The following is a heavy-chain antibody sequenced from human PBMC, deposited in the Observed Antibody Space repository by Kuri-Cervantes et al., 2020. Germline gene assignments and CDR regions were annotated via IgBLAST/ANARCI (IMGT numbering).Heavy chain of an antibody. CDR3: ARGFGDFLGMDV. CDR1: GFTFSSYG. V-gene: IGHV3-30*03. J-gene: IGHJ6*02. D-gene: IGHD3-3*01. Sequence: GGSLRLSCAASGFTFSSYGMHWVRQAPGKGLEWVAVISYDGSNKYYADSVKGRFTISRDNAKNSVFLQMNSLKDEDTAVYYCARGFGDFLGMDVWGQGTTVTVSS. CDR2: ISYDGSNK.